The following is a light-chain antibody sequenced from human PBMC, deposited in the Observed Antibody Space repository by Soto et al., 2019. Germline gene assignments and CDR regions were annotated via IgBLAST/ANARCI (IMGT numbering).Light chain of an antibody. CDR3: QQYNNWPAIT. J-gene: IGKJ5*01. CDR1: QGVRSN. Sequence: EIVMTQSPATLSVSPGEISTLSGRSSQGVRSNLAWYQQKPGQPPRLVISGASTRAPGIPARFSGFGSGTDFTLTISSLQSEDFAIYYCQQYNNWPAITFGQGTRLEIK. V-gene: IGKV3D-15*01. CDR2: GAS.